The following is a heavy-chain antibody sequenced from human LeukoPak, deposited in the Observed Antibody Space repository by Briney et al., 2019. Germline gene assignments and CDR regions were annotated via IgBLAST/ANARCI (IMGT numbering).Heavy chain of an antibody. J-gene: IGHJ6*03. V-gene: IGHV3-23*01. CDR1: GFTFDDYA. Sequence: GRSLRLSCAASGFTFDDYAIHWVRQAPGKGLEWVSAISGSGGSTYYADSVKSRFTISRDNSKNTLYLQMNSLRAEDTAVYYCAKDLSRSSSSGYYYYYMDVWGKGTTVTVSS. D-gene: IGHD6-6*01. CDR2: ISGSGGST. CDR3: AKDLSRSSSSGYYYYYMDV.